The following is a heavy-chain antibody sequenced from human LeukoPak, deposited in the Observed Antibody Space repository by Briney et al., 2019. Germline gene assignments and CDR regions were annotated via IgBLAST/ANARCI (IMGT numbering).Heavy chain of an antibody. CDR2: VNSDGSTT. Sequence: GGSLRLSCAASGFTFSIYWMHWVRHAPGNGLVWVSRVNSDGSTTTYADSVKGRFTISRDNAKNTLYLQMNSLRAEDTAVYYCASSSPTVVSDTYYYYAMDVWGQGTTVTVSS. CDR1: GFTFSIYW. D-gene: IGHD4-23*01. J-gene: IGHJ6*02. CDR3: ASSSPTVVSDTYYYYAMDV. V-gene: IGHV3-74*01.